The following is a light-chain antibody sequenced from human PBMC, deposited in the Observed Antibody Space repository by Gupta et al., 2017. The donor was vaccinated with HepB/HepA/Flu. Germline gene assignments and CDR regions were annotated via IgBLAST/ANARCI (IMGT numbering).Light chain of an antibody. CDR3: QQSDSTPFT. Sequence: EIQMNQSPSSLSASVGDRVTITCLASQSISSYLNWYQQKPGKAPKLLIYAASSVQSGVPSRFSGSGSGTDFTLTISSLQPEDFATYYCQQSDSTPFTFGPGTKVDIK. V-gene: IGKV1-39*01. J-gene: IGKJ3*01. CDR1: QSISSY. CDR2: AAS.